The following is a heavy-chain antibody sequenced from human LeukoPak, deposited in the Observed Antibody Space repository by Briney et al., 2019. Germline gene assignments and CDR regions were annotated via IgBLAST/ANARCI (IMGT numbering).Heavy chain of an antibody. D-gene: IGHD5-12*01. CDR3: SKGAYDYIEVPYFDY. V-gene: IGHV3-23*01. Sequence: GGSLRLTCAASGFTISSYYMTWVRQAPGKGLEWVSGINCSGGSTYYADPLKGRFTISTDNSKNTLYLQMNSPAAEEKAVYYCSKGAYDYIEVPYFDYWGQGTLVTVSS. CDR1: GFTISSYY. CDR2: INCSGGST. J-gene: IGHJ4*02.